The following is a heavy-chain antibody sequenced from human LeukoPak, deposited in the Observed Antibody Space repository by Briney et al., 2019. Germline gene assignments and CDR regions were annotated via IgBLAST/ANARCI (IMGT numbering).Heavy chain of an antibody. V-gene: IGHV1-18*01. CDR1: GYTFTSSG. J-gene: IGHJ4*02. D-gene: IGHD4-17*01. CDR2: ISAYNDNT. CDR3: ARGATVTTPNYFDY. Sequence: GASVKVSCKASGYTFTSSGISWPRQAPGQGLEWMGWISAYNDNTNYAQKFQGRVTMTTDTSTSTAYMDLRSLRSDDTAVYYCARGATVTTPNYFDYWGQGTLVTVSS.